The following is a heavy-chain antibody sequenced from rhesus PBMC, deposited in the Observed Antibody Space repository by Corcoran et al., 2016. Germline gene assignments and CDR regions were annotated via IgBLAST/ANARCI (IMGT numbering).Heavy chain of an antibody. D-gene: IGHD6-13*01. CDR2: IIPLVGIT. J-gene: IGHJ2*01. Sequence: QVQLVQSGAEVKKPGASVKVSCKASGFTFGSYAINWVRQAPGQGLELMGVIIPLVGITNYAEEFQSRVPMPADTSTSTAYMELRSLRSEHTAVYYCARETYSSWSHWYFDLWGPGTPITISS. CDR3: ARETYSSWSHWYFDL. V-gene: IGHV1-198*02. CDR1: GFTFGSYA.